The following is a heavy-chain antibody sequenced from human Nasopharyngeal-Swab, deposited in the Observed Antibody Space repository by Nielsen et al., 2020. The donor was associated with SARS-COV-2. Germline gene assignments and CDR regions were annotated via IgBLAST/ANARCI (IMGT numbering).Heavy chain of an antibody. J-gene: IGHJ4*02. CDR3: ARHARATTVDY. D-gene: IGHD4-17*01. Sequence: GGSLRLSCKGSGYSFTSYWIGWVRQMPGKGLEWMGIIYPGDSDTRYSPSFEGQVTISADKSINTAYLHWSSLKASDTAMYYCARHARATTVDYWGQGTLVTVSS. CDR1: GYSFTSYW. CDR2: IYPGDSDT. V-gene: IGHV5-51*01.